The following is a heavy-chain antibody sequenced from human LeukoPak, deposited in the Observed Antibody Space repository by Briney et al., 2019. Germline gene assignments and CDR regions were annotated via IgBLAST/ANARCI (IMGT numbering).Heavy chain of an antibody. J-gene: IGHJ5*02. CDR2: FYHSGST. CDR3: ARHNYYHFWSTLNWFDP. CDR1: GSSISDNYY. Sequence: PSEXLSLTCTLFGSSISDNYYWGWIRRPPGKGLEWIGSFYHSGSTYYNPSLKTRVTLSVDTSNNHFSLKLRSVTAADTAVYYCARHNYYHFWSTLNWFDPWGQGTLVTVSS. D-gene: IGHD3-3*01. V-gene: IGHV4-38-2*02.